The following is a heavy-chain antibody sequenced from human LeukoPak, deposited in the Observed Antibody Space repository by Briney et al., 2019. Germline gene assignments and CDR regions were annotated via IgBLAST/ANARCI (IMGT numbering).Heavy chain of an antibody. CDR3: ARGRLNAATTYYYYYGMDV. J-gene: IGHJ6*02. D-gene: IGHD5-12*01. Sequence: PSETPSLTCTVSGGSISSYYWSWIRQPPGKGLEWIGYIYYSGSTNYNPSLKSRVTISVDTSKNQFSLKLSSVTAADTAVYYCARGRLNAATTYYYYYGMDVWGQGTTVTVSS. CDR1: GGSISSYY. V-gene: IGHV4-59*01. CDR2: IYYSGST.